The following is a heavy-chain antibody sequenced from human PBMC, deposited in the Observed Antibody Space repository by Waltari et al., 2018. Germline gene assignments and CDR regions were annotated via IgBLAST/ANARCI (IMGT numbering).Heavy chain of an antibody. V-gene: IGHV3-30*02. D-gene: IGHD2-15*01. CDR2: IRYDGSNK. J-gene: IGHJ6*02. CDR3: AKSPVVVAATDNYGMDV. CDR1: GFTFSSYG. Sequence: QVQLVESGGGVVQPGGSLRLSCAASGFTFSSYGMHWVRQAPGKGLEWVAFIRYDGSNKYYADSVKGRITISRDNSKNTLYLQMNSRRAEDTAVYYCAKSPVVVAATDNYGMDVWGQGTTVTVSS.